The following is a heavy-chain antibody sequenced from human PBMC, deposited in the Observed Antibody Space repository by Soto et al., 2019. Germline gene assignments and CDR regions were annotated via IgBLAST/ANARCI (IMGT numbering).Heavy chain of an antibody. Sequence: QVQLVQSGAEVKQPGSSVKVSCKASGGTFSSYAISWVRQAPGQGLECMGGIIPIFCTSNYAHNFKGRVTITADESTSTAYLELSRLRSEDTAVYYCARAVEMATKIPRVWGQGTLVTVSS. D-gene: IGHD5-12*01. CDR1: GGTFSSYA. J-gene: IGHJ4*02. CDR2: IIPIFCTS. V-gene: IGHV1-69*01. CDR3: ARAVEMATKIPRV.